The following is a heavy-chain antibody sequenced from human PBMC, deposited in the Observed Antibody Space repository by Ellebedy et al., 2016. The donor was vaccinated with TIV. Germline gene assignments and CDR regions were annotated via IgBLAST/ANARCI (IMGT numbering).Heavy chain of an antibody. CDR1: GGSFSGYY. J-gene: IGHJ6*02. V-gene: IGHV4-34*01. Sequence: SETLSLTXAVYGGSFSGYYWSWIRQPPGKGLEWIGEINHSASTNYNSSLKSRVTISVDTSKNQFSLRLSSVTAADTAVYYCARFRSGIVVVPAHYGMDVWGQGTTVTVSS. CDR2: INHSAST. CDR3: ARFRSGIVVVPAHYGMDV. D-gene: IGHD2-2*01.